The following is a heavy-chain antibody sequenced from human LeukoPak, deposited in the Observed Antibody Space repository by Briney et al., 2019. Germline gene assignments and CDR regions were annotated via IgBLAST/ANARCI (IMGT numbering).Heavy chain of an antibody. CDR3: ARGTMFPYYFDY. CDR1: GFKLSSYS. Sequence: PGGSLRLSCAASGFKLSSYSMKWVRQAPGKGLEWVSFISSSSSYIYYADSWKGRFTISRDNAKNSLYLQMNSLRAEDTAVYYCARGTMFPYYFDYWGQGTLVTVSS. D-gene: IGHD3-10*02. J-gene: IGHJ4*02. V-gene: IGHV3-21*01. CDR2: ISSSSSYI.